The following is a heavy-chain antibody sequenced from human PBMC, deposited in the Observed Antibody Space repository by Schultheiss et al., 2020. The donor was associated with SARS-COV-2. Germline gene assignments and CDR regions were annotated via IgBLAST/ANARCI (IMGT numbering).Heavy chain of an antibody. CDR1: GFTFSSYA. J-gene: IGHJ6*02. V-gene: IGHV3-48*04. CDR2: ISSSGSTI. Sequence: GGSLRLSCAASGFTFSSYAMSWVRQAPGKGLEWVSYISSSGSTIYYADSVKGRFTISRDNAKNSLYLQMNSLRAEDTAVYYCARESIDYYYGMDVWGQGTTVTVSS. CDR3: ARESIDYYYGMDV.